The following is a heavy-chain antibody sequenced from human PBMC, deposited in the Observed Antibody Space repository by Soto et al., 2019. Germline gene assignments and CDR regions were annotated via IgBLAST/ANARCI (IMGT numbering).Heavy chain of an antibody. J-gene: IGHJ6*02. CDR2: IDPSSGTT. CDR1: GYSFSNFY. CDR3: ARGAVVVPNGLIAGMDV. Sequence: ASVKVSCKSSGYSFSNFYVHWVRQAPGQGLEWMGIIDPSSGTTSYTQKFQERVTMTRDTSMSTVYMELSRLRSEDTAVYYCARGAVVVPNGLIAGMDVWGLGTTVTVSS. V-gene: IGHV1-46*01. D-gene: IGHD2-15*01.